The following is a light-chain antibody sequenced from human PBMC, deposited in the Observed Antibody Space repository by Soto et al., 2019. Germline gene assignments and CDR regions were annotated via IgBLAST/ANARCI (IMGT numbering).Light chain of an antibody. CDR2: EVD. V-gene: IGLV2-23*02. J-gene: IGLJ2*01. CDR1: TSDVAYYGL. CDR3: CTYAGHVPK. Sequence: QSALAQPASVSGSPGQSITISCAGTTSDVAYYGLVSWYQQHPGRAPKLLIYEVDKRPSGISVRFSGSKSGATASLTISGLLPEDEAVYFCCTYAGHVPKFGGGTK.